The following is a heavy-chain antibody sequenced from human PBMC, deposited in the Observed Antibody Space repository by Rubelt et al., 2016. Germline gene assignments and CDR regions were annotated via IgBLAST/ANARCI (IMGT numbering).Heavy chain of an antibody. V-gene: IGHV1-69*01. CDR1: GGTFSSYA. CDR2: IIPIFGTA. D-gene: IGHD2-15*01. J-gene: IGHJ4*02. Sequence: QVQLVQSGAEVKKPESSVKVSCKASGGTFSSYAISWVRQAPGQGLEWMGGIIPIFGTANYAQKFQGRVTITADESTSTAYMGLSSLRSDDAAVYYCARDYCSGGSCYSVFDYWGQGTLVTVSS. CDR3: ARDYCSGGSCYSVFDY.